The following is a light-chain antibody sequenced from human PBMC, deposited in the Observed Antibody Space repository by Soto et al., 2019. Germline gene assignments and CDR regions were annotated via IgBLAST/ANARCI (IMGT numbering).Light chain of an antibody. Sequence: QAVVTQETSMSVSPGGTVTLTCGSSTGTVTSGHYPYWFQQKPGQAPRTLIYDTSNKQSWTPAWFSGSLLGGKAALTLSGALPEDEADDHFLLPYSDAWVFGGGTKVTVL. CDR2: DTS. CDR3: LLPYSDAWV. J-gene: IGLJ3*02. V-gene: IGLV7-46*01. CDR1: TGTVTSGHY.